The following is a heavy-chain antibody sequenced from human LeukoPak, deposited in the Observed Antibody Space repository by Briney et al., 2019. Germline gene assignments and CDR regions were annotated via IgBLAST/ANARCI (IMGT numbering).Heavy chain of an antibody. D-gene: IGHD5-18*01. CDR3: AKSGGYSYGYYFDY. J-gene: IGHJ4*02. V-gene: IGHV3-23*01. CDR1: GFTFSSYA. CDR2: ISGSGGSS. Sequence: GGSLRLSCAASGFTFSSYAMSWVRQAPGKGLEWVSAISGSGGSSYYADSVKGRFTFSRDNSENTLYLQMNTLRAEDTAIYYCAKSGGYSYGYYFDYWGQGTLVTVSS.